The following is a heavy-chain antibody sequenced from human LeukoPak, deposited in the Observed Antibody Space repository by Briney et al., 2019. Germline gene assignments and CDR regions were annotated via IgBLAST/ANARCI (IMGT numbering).Heavy chain of an antibody. CDR1: GYSFTSYW. D-gene: IGHD3-3*01. Sequence: GESLKISCKGSGYSFTSYWIGWVRQLPGKGLEWMGIIYPGDSDTRYSPSFQGQVTISADKSISTAYLQWSSLKASDTAMYYCAIGEEVGGDWSGYSSFDYWGQGTLVTVSS. V-gene: IGHV5-51*01. CDR3: AIGEEVGGDWSGYSSFDY. J-gene: IGHJ4*02. CDR2: IYPGDSDT.